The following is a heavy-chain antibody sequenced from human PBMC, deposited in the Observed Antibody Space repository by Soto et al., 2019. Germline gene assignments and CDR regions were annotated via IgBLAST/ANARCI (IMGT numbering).Heavy chain of an antibody. Sequence: VQLVQSGAEVKKPGASVKVSCKASGYTFTSYAMHWVRQAPGQRLEWMGWINAGNGNTKYSQKCQGRVTITRDTSASTAYRELSILISEDTAVDYCASCLNKRLGHATGDDAFDICCQGAMVPVSS. J-gene: IGHJ3*02. D-gene: IGHD2-8*02. CDR2: INAGNGNT. CDR3: ASCLNKRLGHATGDDAFDI. CDR1: GYTFTSYA. V-gene: IGHV1-3*01.